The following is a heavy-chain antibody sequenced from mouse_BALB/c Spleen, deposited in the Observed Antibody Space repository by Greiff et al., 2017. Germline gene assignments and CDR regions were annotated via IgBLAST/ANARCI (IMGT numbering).Heavy chain of an antibody. V-gene: IGHV7-3*02. J-gene: IGHJ4*01. CDR1: GFTFTDYY. Sequence: EVMLVESGGGLVQPGGSLRLSCATSGFTFTDYYMSWVRQPPGKALEWLGFIRNKANGYTTEYSASVKGRFTISRDNSQSILYLQMNTLRAEDSATYYCAKGRGFMDYWGQGTSVTVSS. CDR3: AKGRGFMDY. D-gene: IGHD3-1*01. CDR2: IRNKANGYTT.